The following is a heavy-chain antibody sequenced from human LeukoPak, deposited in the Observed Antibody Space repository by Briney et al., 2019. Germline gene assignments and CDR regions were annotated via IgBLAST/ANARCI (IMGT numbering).Heavy chain of an antibody. CDR2: ISGSGGST. CDR3: AKDLNRRDFWSGYYAFDI. Sequence: GGSLRLSCAASGFTFSSYAMSWVRQAPGKGLEWVSAISGSGGSTYYADSVKGRFTISRDNSKNTLYLQMNSLRAEDTAVYYCAKDLNRRDFWSGYYAFDIWGQGTMVTVSS. J-gene: IGHJ3*02. CDR1: GFTFSSYA. D-gene: IGHD3-3*01. V-gene: IGHV3-23*01.